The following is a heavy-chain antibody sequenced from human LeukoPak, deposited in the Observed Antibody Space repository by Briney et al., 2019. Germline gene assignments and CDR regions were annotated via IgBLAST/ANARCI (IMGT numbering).Heavy chain of an antibody. Sequence: ASVKVSCKASGYTFTSYYMHWVRQAPGQGLEWMGIINPSGGSTSYAQKFQGRVTMTRDTSTSTVYMELSSLRSEDTAVYYCARGYYDFWSGEALFDYWGQGTLVTVSS. J-gene: IGHJ4*02. D-gene: IGHD3-3*01. CDR1: GYTFTSYY. V-gene: IGHV1-46*01. CDR2: INPSGGST. CDR3: ARGYYDFWSGEALFDY.